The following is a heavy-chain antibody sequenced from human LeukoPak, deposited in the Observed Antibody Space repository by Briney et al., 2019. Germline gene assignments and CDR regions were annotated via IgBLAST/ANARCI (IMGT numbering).Heavy chain of an antibody. CDR1: GGTFSSYA. CDR3: ARSSSGYLDAFDI. CDR2: IIPIFGTA. D-gene: IGHD3-22*01. V-gene: IGHV1-69*13. Sequence: ASVKVSCKASGGTFSSYAISWVRQAPGQGLEWMGGIIPIFGTANYAQKFQGRVTITADESTSTAYMELSSLRSEDTAVYYCARSSSGYLDAFDIWGQGTMVTVSS. J-gene: IGHJ3*02.